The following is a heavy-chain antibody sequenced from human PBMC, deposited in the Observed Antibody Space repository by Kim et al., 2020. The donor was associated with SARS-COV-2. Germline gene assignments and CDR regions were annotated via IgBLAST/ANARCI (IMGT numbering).Heavy chain of an antibody. D-gene: IGHD3-3*01. Sequence: SETLSLTCTVSGGSISSYYWSWIRQPAGKGLEWIGRIYTSGSTNYNPSLKSRVTMSVDTSKNQFSLKLSSVTAADTAVYYCARTDYYDFWSGYNWFDPWGQGTLVTVSS. V-gene: IGHV4-4*07. CDR1: GGSISSYY. J-gene: IGHJ5*02. CDR3: ARTDYYDFWSGYNWFDP. CDR2: IYTSGST.